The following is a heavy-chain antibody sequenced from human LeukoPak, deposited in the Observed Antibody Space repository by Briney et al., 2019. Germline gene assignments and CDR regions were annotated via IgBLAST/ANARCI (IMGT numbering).Heavy chain of an antibody. CDR3: ARDGYWDRRSMDV. J-gene: IGHJ6*03. CDR1: GGTFSSYA. CDR2: IIPIFGTA. Sequence: GASVKVSCKASGGTFSSYAISWVRQAPRQGLEWMGGIIPIFGTANYAQKFQGRVTITTDESTSTAYMELSSLRSEDTAVYYCARDGYWDRRSMDVWGKGTTVTVSS. D-gene: IGHD6-25*01. V-gene: IGHV1-69*05.